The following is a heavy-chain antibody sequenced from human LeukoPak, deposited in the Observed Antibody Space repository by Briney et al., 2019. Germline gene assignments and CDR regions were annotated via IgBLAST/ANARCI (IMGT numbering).Heavy chain of an antibody. CDR3: ARGLVVTAIRRPNWFDP. J-gene: IGHJ5*02. D-gene: IGHD2-21*02. Sequence: SETLSLTCAVYGGSFSGYYWSWIRQPPGKGLEWIGEINHSGSTNYNPSLKSRVTISVDTSKNQFSLKLSSVTAADTAVYYCARGLVVTAIRRPNWFDPWGQGTLVTVSS. CDR1: GGSFSGYY. CDR2: INHSGST. V-gene: IGHV4-34*01.